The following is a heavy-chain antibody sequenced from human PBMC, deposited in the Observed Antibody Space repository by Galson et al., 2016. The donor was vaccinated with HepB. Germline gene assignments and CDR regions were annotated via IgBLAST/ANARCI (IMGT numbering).Heavy chain of an antibody. V-gene: IGHV1-69*06. Sequence: SVKVSCKASGGTFSTYGISWVRQAPGQGLEWMGGIIPIFDTTNYAQKFQGRVTITADKSTSTAYMELSSLRSEDTAVYYCARVYKDCTSTSCYRVNWFDPWGQGTLVIVSS. CDR3: ARVYKDCTSTSCYRVNWFDP. CDR2: IIPIFDTT. D-gene: IGHD2-2*01. CDR1: GGTFSTYG. J-gene: IGHJ5*02.